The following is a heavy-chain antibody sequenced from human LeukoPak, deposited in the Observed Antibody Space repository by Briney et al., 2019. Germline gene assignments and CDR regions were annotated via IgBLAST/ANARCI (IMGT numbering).Heavy chain of an antibody. V-gene: IGHV1-3*01. CDR2: INAGNGNT. J-gene: IGHJ4*02. CDR1: GYTFTSYA. CDR3: ARGVATNRYYFDY. Sequence: ASVKVSCKASGYTFTSYAMHWVRQAPGQRLEWMGWINAGNGNTKYSQKFQGRVTITRDTSASTAYMELSSLRSEDSAVYSCARGVATNRYYFDYWGQGTLVTVSS. D-gene: IGHD5-12*01.